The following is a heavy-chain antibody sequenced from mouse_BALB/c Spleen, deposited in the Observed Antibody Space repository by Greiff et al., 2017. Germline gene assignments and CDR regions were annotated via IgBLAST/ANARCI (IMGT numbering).Heavy chain of an antibody. Sequence: QVQLQQSGPGLVQPSQSLSITCTVSGFSLTSYCVHWVGQSPGKGLEWLGVIWSGGSTDYNAAFISRLSISKDNSKSQVFFKMNSLQADDTAIYYCARKGGNYVYYAMDYWGQGTSVTVSS. CDR1: GFSLTSYC. CDR2: IWSGGST. D-gene: IGHD2-1*01. V-gene: IGHV2-4-1*01. CDR3: ARKGGNYVYYAMDY. J-gene: IGHJ4*01.